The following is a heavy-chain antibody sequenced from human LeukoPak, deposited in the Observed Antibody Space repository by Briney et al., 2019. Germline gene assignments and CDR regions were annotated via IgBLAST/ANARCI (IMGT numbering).Heavy chain of an antibody. Sequence: GGSLRLSCAASGFTFSSYSMNWVRQAPGKGLEWVSSISSSSSYIYYADSVKGRFTISRDNAKNSLYLQMNSLRAEDTAVYYCAAGLRGYSYGPVGYWGQGTLVTVSS. D-gene: IGHD5-18*01. CDR2: ISSSSSYI. CDR1: GFTFSSYS. J-gene: IGHJ4*02. CDR3: AAGLRGYSYGPVGY. V-gene: IGHV3-21*01.